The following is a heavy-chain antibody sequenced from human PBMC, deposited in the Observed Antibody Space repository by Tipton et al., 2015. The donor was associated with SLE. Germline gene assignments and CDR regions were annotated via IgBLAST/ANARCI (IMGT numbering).Heavy chain of an antibody. V-gene: IGHV4-59*02. CDR3: ARQRLRLLSPLDA. Sequence: TLSLTCTVSGGSVSSNYWSWIRQPPGKGLEWNGYIEYRDITNYNPSLKSRVTMSIDTSKNQFSLKLSSVTAADTAVYYCARQRLRLLSPLDAWGQGTTVTVS. J-gene: IGHJ6*02. CDR1: GGSVSSNY. D-gene: IGHD3-10*01. CDR2: IEYRDIT.